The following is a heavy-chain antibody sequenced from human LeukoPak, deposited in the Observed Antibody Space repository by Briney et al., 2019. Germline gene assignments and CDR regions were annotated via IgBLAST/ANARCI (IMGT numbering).Heavy chain of an antibody. V-gene: IGHV3-30*04. CDR2: ISYDGSNK. CDR3: ARDPGDTSMAWGAFDI. J-gene: IGHJ3*02. Sequence: GGSLRLSCAASGFTFSSYAMHWVRQAPGKGLEWVAVISYDGSNKYYADSVKGRFTISRDNAKSSLFLQMNSLRAEDTAVYYCARDPGDTSMAWGAFDIWGQGTMVTVSS. D-gene: IGHD5-18*01. CDR1: GFTFSSYA.